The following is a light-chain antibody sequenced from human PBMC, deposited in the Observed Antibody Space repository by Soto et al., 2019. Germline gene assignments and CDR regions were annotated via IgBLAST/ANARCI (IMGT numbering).Light chain of an antibody. CDR1: QSVSSY. Sequence: EIVFTLSPAALSMSPGARAALSCRASQSVSSYLAWYQQKPGQDPRLLLYDASNRATGIPARFSGSGSGTDITLTSSILEPDDAAYYYCQQHSNCPTFGRGTQLDI. J-gene: IGKJ5*01. CDR2: DAS. V-gene: IGKV3-11*01. CDR3: QQHSNCPT.